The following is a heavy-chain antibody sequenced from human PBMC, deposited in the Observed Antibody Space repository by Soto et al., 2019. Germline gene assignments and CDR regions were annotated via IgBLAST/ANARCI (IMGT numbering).Heavy chain of an antibody. D-gene: IGHD2-2*02. Sequence: ASVKVSGKVSGYTLTELSMHWVRQAPGKGLEWMGGFDPEDGETIYAQKFQGRVTMTEDTSTDTAYMELSSLRSEDTAVYYCATGYCSSTSCYTGWFDPWGQGTLVTVSS. CDR3: ATGYCSSTSCYTGWFDP. J-gene: IGHJ5*02. CDR1: GYTLTELS. CDR2: FDPEDGET. V-gene: IGHV1-24*01.